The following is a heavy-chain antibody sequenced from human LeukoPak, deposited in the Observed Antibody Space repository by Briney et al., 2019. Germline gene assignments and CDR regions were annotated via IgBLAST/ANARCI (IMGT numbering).Heavy chain of an antibody. CDR2: ISWNSGSI. J-gene: IGHJ6*02. CDR1: GFTFDDYA. CDR3: AKDKHSGWRYYYGMDV. Sequence: GGSLRLSCAASGFTFDDYAMHWVRQAPGKGLEWVSGISWNSGSIGYADSVKGRFTIPRDNAKNSLYLQMNSLRAEDTALYYCAKDKHSGWRYYYGMDVWGQGTTVTVSS. V-gene: IGHV3-9*01. D-gene: IGHD6-19*01.